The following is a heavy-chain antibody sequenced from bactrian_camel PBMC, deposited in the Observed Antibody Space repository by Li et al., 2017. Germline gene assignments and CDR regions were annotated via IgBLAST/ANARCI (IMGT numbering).Heavy chain of an antibody. V-gene: IGHV3S53*01. D-gene: IGHD6*01. J-gene: IGHJ4*01. CDR3: AAELTPSACLSAVPSYNY. CDR2: FGRGGGT. CDR1: APTYSINC. Sequence: HVQLVESGGGSVQTGGSLRLSCAASAPTYSINCMGWFRQGPGKEREGVAAFGRGGGTAYGVSTQGRFKISQDNAKNTIYLQMSDLKPEDTGRYLCAAELTPSACLSAVPSYNYWGQGTQVTVS.